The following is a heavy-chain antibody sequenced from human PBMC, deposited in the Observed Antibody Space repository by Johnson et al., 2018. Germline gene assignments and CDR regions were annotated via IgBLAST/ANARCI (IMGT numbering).Heavy chain of an antibody. J-gene: IGHJ1*01. CDR2: INPSGGST. CDR3: ARDFGHSGSPFQH. Sequence: QVQLVQSGAEVKKPGSSVKVSCKASGYTFTSYYMHWVRQAPGQGLEWMGIINPSGGSTSYAQKFQGRVTITADKSTSTAYMELSSLRSEDTAVYYCARDFGHSGSPFQHWGQGTLVTVSS. V-gene: IGHV1-46*01. D-gene: IGHD1-26*01. CDR1: GYTFTSYY.